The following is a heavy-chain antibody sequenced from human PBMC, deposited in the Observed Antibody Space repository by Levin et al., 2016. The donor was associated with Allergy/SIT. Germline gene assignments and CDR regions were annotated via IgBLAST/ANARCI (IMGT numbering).Heavy chain of an antibody. J-gene: IGHJ6*02. D-gene: IGHD3-10*02. Sequence: VRQMPGKGLEWIGEINHSGSTNYNPSLKSRVTISVDTSKNQFSLKLSSVTAADTAVYYCARGRYVRWISYGMDVWGQGTTVTVSS. CDR3: ARGRYVRWISYGMDV. CDR2: INHSGST. V-gene: IGHV4-34*01.